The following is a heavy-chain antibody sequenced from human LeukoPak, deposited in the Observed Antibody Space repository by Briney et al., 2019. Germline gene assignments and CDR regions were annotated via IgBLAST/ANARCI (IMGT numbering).Heavy chain of an antibody. CDR3: VRGNKTFDP. CDR1: GFTFSSYW. D-gene: IGHD2/OR15-2a*01. V-gene: IGHV3-7*01. J-gene: IGHJ5*02. Sequence: GGSLRLSCAASGFTFSSYWMSWVRQAPGKGLEWVANIKQDGSEKYYVDSVKGRFTISRDNSKNTLYLQMNSLRAEDTAVYYCVRGNKTFDPWGQGTLVTVSS. CDR2: IKQDGSEK.